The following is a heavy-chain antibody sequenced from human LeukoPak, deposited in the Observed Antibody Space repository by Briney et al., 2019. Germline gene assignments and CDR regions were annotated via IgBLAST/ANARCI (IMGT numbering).Heavy chain of an antibody. D-gene: IGHD2-2*01. CDR1: GGSISSYY. V-gene: IGHV4-59*01. CDR2: IYYSGST. CDR3: ASLTPQLLGDSRRVFYYGMDV. J-gene: IGHJ6*02. Sequence: PSETLSLTCTVSGGSISSYYWSWIRQPPGKGLEWIGYIYYSGSTNYNPSPKSRVTISVDTSKNQFSLKLSSVTAADTAVYYCASLTPQLLGDSRRVFYYGMDVWGQGTTVTVSS.